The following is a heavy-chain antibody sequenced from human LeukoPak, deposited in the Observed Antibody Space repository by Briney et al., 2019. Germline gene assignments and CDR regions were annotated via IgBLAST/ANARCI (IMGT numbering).Heavy chain of an antibody. CDR1: GFTFTRSS. CDR2: IAVGSGNR. V-gene: IGHV1-58*02. D-gene: IGHD3-22*01. Sequence: GTSVKVSCKDSGFTFTRSSMQGVRQARGQRLAWVGWIAVGSGNRNYAQECQARISITMDMSTSTAYMEVSSLRSEDTALYYCAAVFGIGYYYYFDYWGQGTLVTASS. J-gene: IGHJ4*02. CDR3: AAVFGIGYYYYFDY.